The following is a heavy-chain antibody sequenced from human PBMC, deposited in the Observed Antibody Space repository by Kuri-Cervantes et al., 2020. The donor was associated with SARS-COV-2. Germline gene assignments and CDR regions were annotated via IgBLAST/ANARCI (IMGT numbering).Heavy chain of an antibody. CDR3: ARAHISGVVHDYYYSGLDV. CDR1: GFTFSNAW. CDR2: IKSKTDGGTT. J-gene: IGHJ6*02. D-gene: IGHD3-3*01. V-gene: IGHV3-15*05. Sequence: LSLTCAASGFTFSNAWMSWVRQAPGKGLEWVGRIKSKTDGGTTDYAAPVKGRFTISRDNSKNTLYLQMSSLRAEDTAVYYCARAHISGVVHDYYYSGLDVWGLGTTVTVSS.